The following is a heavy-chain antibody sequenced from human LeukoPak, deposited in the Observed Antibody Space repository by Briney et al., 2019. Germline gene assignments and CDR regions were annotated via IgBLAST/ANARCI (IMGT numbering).Heavy chain of an antibody. CDR3: TRVYYGSGRPFDI. CDR1: GFTFADYA. V-gene: IGHV3-49*04. D-gene: IGHD3-10*01. J-gene: IGHJ3*02. CDR2: IRSKAYGGTI. Sequence: PGRSPRLSCTPSGFTFADYAMSWVRQAPGKGLEWVGLIRSKAYGGTIHYAASVKGRFTISRDDSKSIAYLQMNSLKTEDTAVYYCTRVYYGSGRPFDIWGQGTMVTVSS.